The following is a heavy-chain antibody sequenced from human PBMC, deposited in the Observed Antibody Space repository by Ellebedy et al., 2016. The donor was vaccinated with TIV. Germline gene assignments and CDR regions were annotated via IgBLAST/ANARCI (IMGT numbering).Heavy chain of an antibody. Sequence: SETLSLTCTVSGGSVSSSSFYWVWIRQSPGMGLEWIGSIYYSGRTYYNPSLKSRITMSLDTSKNQFSLKVSSVTAADTAIYYCARGGTSYSDYWGQGTLVTVSS. J-gene: IGHJ4*02. V-gene: IGHV4-39*07. CDR3: ARGGTSYSDY. CDR2: IYYSGRT. CDR1: GGSVSSSSFY. D-gene: IGHD1-1*01.